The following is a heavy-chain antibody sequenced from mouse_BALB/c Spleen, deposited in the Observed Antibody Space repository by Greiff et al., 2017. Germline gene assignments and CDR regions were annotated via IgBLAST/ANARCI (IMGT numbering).Heavy chain of an antibody. J-gene: IGHJ3*01. V-gene: IGHV5-6-2*01. CDR2: INSNGGST. CDR3: ARHEVRRSFAY. CDR1: GFTFSSYY. Sequence: EVQRVESGGGLVKLGGSLKLSCAASGFTFSSYYMSWVRQTPEKRLELVAAINSNGGSTYYPDTVKGRFTISRDNAKNTLYLQMSSLKSEDTDLYYCARHEVRRSFAYWGQGTLVTVSA. D-gene: IGHD2-14*01.